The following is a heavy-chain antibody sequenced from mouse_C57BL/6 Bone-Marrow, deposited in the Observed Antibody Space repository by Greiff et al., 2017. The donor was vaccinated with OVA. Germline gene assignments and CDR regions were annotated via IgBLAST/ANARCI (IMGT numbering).Heavy chain of an antibody. CDR3: ERWGGRGGGDD. D-gene: IGHD3-3*01. J-gene: IGHJ2*01. CDR2: IDPSDRST. Sequence: QVQLQQPGAELVKPGASVKLSCKASGYTFPSYWMQWVKQRPGQGLEWIGEIDPSDRSTPYNQKFKGKATLTVDTSSSTADMQLSSLTSEDSAVYYCERWGGRGGGDDGGKGTTRTVSS. V-gene: IGHV1-50*01. CDR1: GYTFPSYW.